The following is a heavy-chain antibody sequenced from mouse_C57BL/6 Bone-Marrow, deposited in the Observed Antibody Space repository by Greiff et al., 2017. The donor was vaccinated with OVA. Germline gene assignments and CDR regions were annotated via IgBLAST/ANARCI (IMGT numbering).Heavy chain of an antibody. CDR1: GFTFSSYT. Sequence: EVQLVESGGGLVKPGGSLKLSCAASGFTFSSYTMSWVRQTPEKRLEWVATISGGGGNTYYPDSVKGRFTISRDNAKNTLYLQMSSLRSEDTAFYYCAKRGACTWAWFAYWGQGTLVTVSA. CDR2: ISGGGGNT. V-gene: IGHV5-9*01. J-gene: IGHJ3*01. D-gene: IGHD2-14*01. CDR3: AKRGACTWAWFAY.